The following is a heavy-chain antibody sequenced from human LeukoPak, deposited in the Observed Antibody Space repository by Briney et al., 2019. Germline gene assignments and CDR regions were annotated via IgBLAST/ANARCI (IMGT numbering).Heavy chain of an antibody. Sequence: GGSLRLSCAASGFTVSSNYMSWVRQAPGKGLEWVSVIYSGGSTYYADSVKGRFTISRDNSKNTLYLQMNSLRAENTAVYYCARADPYFYYGMDVWGQGTTVTVSS. CDR1: GFTVSSNY. J-gene: IGHJ6*02. V-gene: IGHV3-53*01. CDR2: IYSGGST. CDR3: ARADPYFYYGMDV.